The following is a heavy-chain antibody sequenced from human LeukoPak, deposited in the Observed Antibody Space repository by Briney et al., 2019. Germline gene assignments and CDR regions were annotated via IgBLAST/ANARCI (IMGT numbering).Heavy chain of an antibody. J-gene: IGHJ3*02. CDR3: ARLSWFGDVDAFDI. Sequence: QTGGSLRLSCAASGFTFSSYWMSWVRQAPGKGLEWVANIKQDGSEKYYVDSVKGRFTTSRDNAKNSLYLQMNSLRAEDTAVYYCARLSWFGDVDAFDIWGQGTMVTVSS. CDR1: GFTFSSYW. CDR2: IKQDGSEK. D-gene: IGHD3-10*01. V-gene: IGHV3-7*01.